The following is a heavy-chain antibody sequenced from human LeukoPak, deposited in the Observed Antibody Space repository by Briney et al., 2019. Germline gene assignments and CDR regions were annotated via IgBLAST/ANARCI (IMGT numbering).Heavy chain of an antibody. V-gene: IGHV3-23*01. Sequence: RTGGPLRLSCAASVFTFSSYAMSWVRQSPGKGLEWVSGISGSGGSTYYADSVKGRFTISRDNSKNTLYLQMNSLRAEDTAVYYCAKRFLDDYWGQGTLVTVSS. CDR2: ISGSGGST. D-gene: IGHD3-3*01. J-gene: IGHJ4*02. CDR3: AKRFLDDY. CDR1: VFTFSSYA.